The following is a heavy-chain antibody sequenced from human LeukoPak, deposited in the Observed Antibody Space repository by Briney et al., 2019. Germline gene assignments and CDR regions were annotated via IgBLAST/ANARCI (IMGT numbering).Heavy chain of an antibody. J-gene: IGHJ4*02. CDR1: GYTFTGYY. V-gene: IGHV1-2*02. CDR2: INPNSGGT. D-gene: IGHD3-22*01. Sequence: ASVKVSCKASGYTFTGYYMHWVRQAPGQGLEWMGWINPNSGGTNYAQKFQGRVTMTRDTSISTAYMELSRLRSDDTAVYYCAALWVSSGYPKDDYWGQGTLVTVSS. CDR3: AALWVSSGYPKDDY.